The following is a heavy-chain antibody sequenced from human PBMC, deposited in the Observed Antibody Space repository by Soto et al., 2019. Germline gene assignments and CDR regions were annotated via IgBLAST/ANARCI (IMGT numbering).Heavy chain of an antibody. D-gene: IGHD3-3*01. CDR3: ARDRYYDFWSGSFDP. CDR1: GGSISSYY. V-gene: IGHV4-59*01. Sequence: SETLSLTCTVSGGSISSYYWIWIRQPPGKGLEWIGYIYYSGSTNYNPSLKSRVTISVDTSKNQFSLKLSSVTAADTAVYYCARDRYYDFWSGSFDPWGQGTLVTVSS. CDR2: IYYSGST. J-gene: IGHJ5*02.